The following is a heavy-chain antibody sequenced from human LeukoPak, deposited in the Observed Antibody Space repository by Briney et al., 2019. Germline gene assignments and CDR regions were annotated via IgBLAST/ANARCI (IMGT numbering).Heavy chain of an antibody. CDR2: ISYDGSNK. V-gene: IGHV3-30-3*01. CDR3: ARVSYSGYDYTSPFAY. Sequence: GRSLRLSCAASGFTFSSYAMHWVRQAPGKGLEWVAVISYDGSNKYYADFVKCRFTISRDNSKNTLYLQMNSLRAEDTAVYYCARVSYSGYDYTSPFAYWGQGTLVTVSS. CDR1: GFTFSSYA. J-gene: IGHJ4*02. D-gene: IGHD5-12*01.